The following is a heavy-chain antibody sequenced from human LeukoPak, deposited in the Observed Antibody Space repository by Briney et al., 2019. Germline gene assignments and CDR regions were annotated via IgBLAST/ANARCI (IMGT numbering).Heavy chain of an antibody. CDR3: ASSGSYGY. Sequence: GGSLRLSCAASGFSFSSSWMHWVPQVPGKGLVWVSRINSDGSSTSYADSVKGRFTISRDNAKNTLYLQMNSLRDEDTAVYYCASSGSYGYWGQGTLVTVSS. J-gene: IGHJ4*02. CDR1: GFSFSSSW. CDR2: INSDGSST. V-gene: IGHV3-74*01. D-gene: IGHD1-26*01.